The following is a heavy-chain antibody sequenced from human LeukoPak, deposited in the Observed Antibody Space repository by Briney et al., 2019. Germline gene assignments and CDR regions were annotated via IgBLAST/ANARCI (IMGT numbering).Heavy chain of an antibody. D-gene: IGHD6-13*01. V-gene: IGHV1-8*01. CDR2: MNPNSGNT. J-gene: IGHJ6*02. Sequence: ASVKVSCKASGYTLTSYDINWVRQATGQGLEWMGWMNPNSGNTGYAQKFQGRVTMTRNTSISTAYMELSSLRSEDTAVYYCARGDYSSSWSVYYYYYYGMDVWGQGTTVTVSS. CDR1: GYTLTSYD. CDR3: ARGDYSSSWSVYYYYYYGMDV.